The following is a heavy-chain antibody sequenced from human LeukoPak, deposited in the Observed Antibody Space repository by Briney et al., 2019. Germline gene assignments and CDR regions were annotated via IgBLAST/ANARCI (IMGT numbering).Heavy chain of an antibody. CDR3: ARGSGIAAAVV. CDR1: GFTLSSYS. J-gene: IGHJ4*02. V-gene: IGHV3-21*01. CDR2: ISSSSSYI. Sequence: PGGSLRLSCAASGFTLSSYSMNWVRQAPGKGLEWVSSISSSSSYIYYADSVKGRFTISRDNAKNSLYLQMNSLRAEDTAVYYCARGSGIAAAVVWGQGTLVTVSS. D-gene: IGHD6-13*01.